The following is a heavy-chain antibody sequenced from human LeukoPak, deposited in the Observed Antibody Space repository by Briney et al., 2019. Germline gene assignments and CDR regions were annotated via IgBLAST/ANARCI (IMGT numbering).Heavy chain of an antibody. J-gene: IGHJ4*02. CDR2: ISWNSSSI. CDR3: AKDMRTEYYDILTGYLDY. Sequence: PGRSLRLSCAASGFTFDDYAMHWVRQAPGKGLEWVSGISWNSSSIGYADSVKGRFTISRDNAKNSLYLQMNSLRAEDTALYYCAKDMRTEYYDILTGYLDYWGQGTLVTVSS. CDR1: GFTFDDYA. V-gene: IGHV3-9*01. D-gene: IGHD3-9*01.